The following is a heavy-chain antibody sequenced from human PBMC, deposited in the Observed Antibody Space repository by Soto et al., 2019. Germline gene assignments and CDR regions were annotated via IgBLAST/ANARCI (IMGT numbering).Heavy chain of an antibody. Sequence: EVQLVASGGGLVQPGRSLSLSCAASGFTFDDYAMNWVRQAPGKGLEWVSGISWNSGSIGYADSVKGRFTISRDNAKNSLDLQMNSLRAEDTALYYCAKDNLRDVRFLEWVTGPGDVWGQGPTVTVSS. J-gene: IGHJ6*02. V-gene: IGHV3-9*01. CDR2: ISWNSGSI. CDR1: GFTFDDYA. CDR3: AKDNLRDVRFLEWVTGPGDV. D-gene: IGHD3-3*01.